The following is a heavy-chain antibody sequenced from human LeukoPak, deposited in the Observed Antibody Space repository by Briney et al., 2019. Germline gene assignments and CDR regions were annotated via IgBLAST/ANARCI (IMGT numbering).Heavy chain of an antibody. Sequence: GGSLRLSCAASGFTFSDYYMSWIRQAPGKGLEWVSFISSDNTTIYYADSVKGRFTISRDNAKNSLYLQMNSLRADDTAVYYCARYSGTYFPYENSFESWGQGTLVTVSS. V-gene: IGHV3-11*04. CDR1: GFTFSDYY. CDR3: ARYSGTYFPYENSFES. D-gene: IGHD1-26*01. J-gene: IGHJ4*02. CDR2: ISSDNTTI.